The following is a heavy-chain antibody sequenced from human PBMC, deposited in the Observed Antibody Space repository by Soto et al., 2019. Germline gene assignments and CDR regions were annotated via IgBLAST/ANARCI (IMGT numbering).Heavy chain of an antibody. CDR2: IDHDGSGM. CDR3: ARWRYCSGGSCPGFDY. D-gene: IGHD2-15*01. V-gene: IGHV3-7*01. Sequence: GGSLRLSCAASGFTFKDAWINWVSQAPGKGLEWVANIDHDGSGMYYVDSVKGRFTISRDNAKNSLYLQMNSLRAEDTAVYYCARWRYCSGGSCPGFDYWGQGTLVTVSS. J-gene: IGHJ4*02. CDR1: GFTFKDAW.